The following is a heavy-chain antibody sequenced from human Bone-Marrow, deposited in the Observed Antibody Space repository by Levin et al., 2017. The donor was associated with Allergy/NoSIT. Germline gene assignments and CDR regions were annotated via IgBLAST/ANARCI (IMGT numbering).Heavy chain of an antibody. V-gene: IGHV3-48*01. D-gene: IGHD2-15*01. CDR3: ARFGCEMFAFSGGGSCYSYYYYMDV. CDR2: ISSSSSTI. CDR1: GFTFSSYS. Sequence: GESLKISCAASGFTFSSYSMNWVRQAPGKGLEWVSYISSSSSTIYYADSVKGRFTISRDNAKNSLYLQMNSLRAEDTAVYYCARFGCEMFAFSGGGSCYSYYYYMDVWGKGTTVTVSS. J-gene: IGHJ6*03.